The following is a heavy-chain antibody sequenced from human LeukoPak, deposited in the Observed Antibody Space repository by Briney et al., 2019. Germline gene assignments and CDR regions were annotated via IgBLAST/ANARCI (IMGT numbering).Heavy chain of an antibody. D-gene: IGHD2-15*01. V-gene: IGHV2-70*11. CDR3: ARLTGSCSDGSCYYYHYMDV. J-gene: IGHJ6*03. Sequence: SVPALVKPTQALTLTCTVSGFSLTTRGMSVSWIRQPPGKALEWLARIYWVDDKRYSTSLKTRLTISKDTSKNQVVLTMTNMDPVDTATYYCARLTGSCSDGSCYYYHYMDVWGNGTTVTISS. CDR1: GFSLTTRGMS. CDR2: IYWVDDK.